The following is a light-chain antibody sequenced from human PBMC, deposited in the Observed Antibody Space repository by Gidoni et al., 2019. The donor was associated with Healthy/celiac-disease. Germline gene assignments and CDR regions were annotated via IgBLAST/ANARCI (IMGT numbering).Light chain of an antibody. CDR2: DAS. CDR3: QQYDNLPIT. Sequence: DIQMSQLPSSLSASVGDRVTRTCQASQDISNYLNWYQQKPGKAPKLLIYDASNLETGVPSRFSGSGSGTDFTFTISSLQPEDIATHYCQQYDNLPITFGQGTRLEIK. CDR1: QDISNY. V-gene: IGKV1-33*01. J-gene: IGKJ5*01.